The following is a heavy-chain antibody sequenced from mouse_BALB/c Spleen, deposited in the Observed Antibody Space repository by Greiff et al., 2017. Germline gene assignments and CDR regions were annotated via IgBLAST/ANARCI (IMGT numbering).Heavy chain of an antibody. CDR3: TRSDGSWFAY. V-gene: IGHV1-5*01. Sequence: VHVKQSGTVLARPGASVKMSCKASGYTFTSYWMHWVKQRPGQGLEWIGAIYPGNSDTSYNQKFKGKAKLTAVTSTSTAYMELSSLTNEDSAVYYCTRSDGSWFAYWGQGTLVTVSA. CDR1: GYTFTSYW. J-gene: IGHJ3*01. CDR2: IYPGNSDT. D-gene: IGHD2-3*01.